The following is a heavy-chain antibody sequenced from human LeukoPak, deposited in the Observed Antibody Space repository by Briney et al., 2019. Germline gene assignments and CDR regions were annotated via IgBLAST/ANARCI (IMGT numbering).Heavy chain of an antibody. V-gene: IGHV3-48*03. Sequence: GGSLRLSCAASGFTFSSFEMNWVRHALGKGLEWGSYISSSGSTIYYADSAKGRFTISRDNVKNSLYLQRSSLRAEYTAVYYCARDRSYGSFNYWGQGTLVTVSS. CDR2: ISSSGSTI. CDR1: GFTFSSFE. J-gene: IGHJ4*02. D-gene: IGHD5-18*01. CDR3: ARDRSYGSFNY.